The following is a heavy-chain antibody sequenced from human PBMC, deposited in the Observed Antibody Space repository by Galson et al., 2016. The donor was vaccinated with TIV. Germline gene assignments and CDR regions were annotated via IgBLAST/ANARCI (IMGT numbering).Heavy chain of an antibody. V-gene: IGHV3-30*18. J-gene: IGHJ6*02. CDR1: GASAFTFNTYG. Sequence: SLRLSCAASGASAFTFNTYGVHWVRQAPGKGLEWVAVISYDGSNKYLGDSVKGRFTISRDNPENTVYLQMTSLTREDTAVYFCAKEETRGGRLYQYHGTDVWGQGTTVTVSS. CDR2: ISYDGSNK. CDR3: AKEETRGGRLYQYHGTDV. D-gene: IGHD1-26*01.